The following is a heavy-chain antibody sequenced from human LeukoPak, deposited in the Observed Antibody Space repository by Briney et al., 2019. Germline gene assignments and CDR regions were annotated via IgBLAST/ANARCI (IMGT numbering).Heavy chain of an antibody. J-gene: IGHJ4*02. V-gene: IGHV3-48*03. Sequence: GGSLRLSCAASVVTFSNYEMNWVRQAPGKGLEWVSYISSSGTTIYYADSVKGRFTISRDNAKNTLYLQMNSLRAEDTAVYYCAREIYYDSSGSACFDYWGQGTLVTVSS. CDR1: VVTFSNYE. CDR3: AREIYYDSSGSACFDY. D-gene: IGHD3-22*01. CDR2: ISSSGTTI.